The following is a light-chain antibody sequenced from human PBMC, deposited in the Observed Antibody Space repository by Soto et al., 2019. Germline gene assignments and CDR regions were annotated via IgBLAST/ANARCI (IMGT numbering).Light chain of an antibody. V-gene: IGLV1-40*01. CDR1: SSNIGAGYD. CDR2: GNK. CDR3: QSYDSSLSVSYV. J-gene: IGLJ1*01. Sequence: QSVLTQPPSVSGAPGQRVTISCTGGSSNIGAGYDVHWYQQRPGTAPKLLIYGNKNRPSGVPDRFSGSKSGTSASLVITGLQAEDEADYYCQSYDSSLSVSYVFGTGTKVTVL.